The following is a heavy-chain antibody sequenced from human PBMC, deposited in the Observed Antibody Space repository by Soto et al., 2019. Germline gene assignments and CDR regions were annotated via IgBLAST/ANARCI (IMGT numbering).Heavy chain of an antibody. CDR1: GFTVSSNY. Sequence: PGGSLRLSCAASGFTVSSNYMSWVRQAPGKGLEWVSVIYSGGSTYYADSVKGRFTISRDNSKNTLYLQMNSLRAEDTAVYYCARETPRLLFLDRDRNYFDYWGQGTLVTVSS. CDR2: IYSGGST. V-gene: IGHV3-66*01. J-gene: IGHJ4*02. CDR3: ARETPRLLFLDRDRNYFDY. D-gene: IGHD1-26*01.